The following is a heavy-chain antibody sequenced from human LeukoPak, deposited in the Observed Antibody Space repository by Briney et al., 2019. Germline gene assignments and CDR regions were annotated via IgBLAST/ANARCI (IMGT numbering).Heavy chain of an antibody. V-gene: IGHV3-7*01. CDR1: GFTFSSYS. CDR2: IKQDGSEK. CDR3: ARERWSGPKDV. D-gene: IGHD2-15*01. J-gene: IGHJ6*04. Sequence: GGSLRLSCAASGFTFSSYSMNWVRQAPGKGLEWVANIKQDGSEKYYVDSVKGRFTISRDNAKNSLYLQMNSLRAEDTAVYYCARERWSGPKDVWGKGTTVTVSS.